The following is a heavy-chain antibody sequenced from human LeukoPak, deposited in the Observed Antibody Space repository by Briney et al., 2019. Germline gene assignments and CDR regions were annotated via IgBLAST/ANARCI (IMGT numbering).Heavy chain of an antibody. J-gene: IGHJ4*02. Sequence: ASVKVSCKASGGTFSSYAITWVRQAPGQGLEWMGGLIPIFGTANYAQKFQGRVTITADESTSTAYMELSSLRSEDTAVYYCASRPAVVPAASGDYWGQGTLVTVSS. CDR1: GGTFSSYA. V-gene: IGHV1-69*13. D-gene: IGHD2-2*01. CDR3: ASRPAVVPAASGDY. CDR2: LIPIFGTA.